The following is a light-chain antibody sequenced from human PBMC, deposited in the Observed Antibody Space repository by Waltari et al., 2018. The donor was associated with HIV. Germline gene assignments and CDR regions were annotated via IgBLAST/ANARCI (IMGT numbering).Light chain of an antibody. J-gene: IGLJ3*02. CDR3: NSRDSSGNRWV. CDR2: GKN. Sequence: SSELTQDPAVSVALGQTVRITCQGDSLRSYYASWYQQKPGQAPLLFSYGKNNRPSGIPDRVSGSSSGNTASLTITGAQAEDEADYYCNSRDSSGNRWVFGGGTKLTVL. CDR1: SLRSYY. V-gene: IGLV3-19*01.